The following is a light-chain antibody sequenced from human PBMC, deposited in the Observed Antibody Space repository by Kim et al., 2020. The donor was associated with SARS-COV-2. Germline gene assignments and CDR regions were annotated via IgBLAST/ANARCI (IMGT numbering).Light chain of an antibody. Sequence: KAITRACTRRRGSIAINYVQWYQQRPVSAPTTVIYEDDQRPSGVPDRFSGSIDSSSNSASLTISGLKTEDEADYYCQSYDSSNAWVFGGGTQLTVL. V-gene: IGLV6-57*03. CDR2: EDD. CDR3: QSYDSSNAWV. J-gene: IGLJ3*02. CDR1: RGSIAINY.